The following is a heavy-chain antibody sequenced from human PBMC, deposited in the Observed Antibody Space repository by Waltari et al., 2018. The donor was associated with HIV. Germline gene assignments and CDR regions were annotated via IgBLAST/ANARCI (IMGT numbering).Heavy chain of an antibody. V-gene: IGHV4-59*01. CDR2: IYYNGNT. J-gene: IGHJ3*02. D-gene: IGHD1-26*01. CDR1: GGSISDYY. Sequence: QVQLQESGPGLVKPSETLSLTCTVPGGSISDYYWSWIRQPPGKGLELIGFIYYNGNTNYNPSLKSRVTISMGTSRNHFSLQLTSVTAADTAVYYCARTYSGSYPRGYAFNIWGQGTMVTVSS. CDR3: ARTYSGSYPRGYAFNI.